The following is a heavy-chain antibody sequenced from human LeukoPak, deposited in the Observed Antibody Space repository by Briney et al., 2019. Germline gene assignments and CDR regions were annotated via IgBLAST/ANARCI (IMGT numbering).Heavy chain of an antibody. D-gene: IGHD1-26*01. J-gene: IGHJ3*02. V-gene: IGHV3-21*01. CDR3: ARGERGAFDI. CDR2: ISSSRIYI. Sequence: GGSLRLSCAASGFTFSSYNMNWVRQAPGKGLEWVSSISSSRIYIYYADSVKGRFTISRDNAKNSLYLQMNSLRAEDTAVYYCARGERGAFDIWGQGTMVTVPS. CDR1: GFTFSSYN.